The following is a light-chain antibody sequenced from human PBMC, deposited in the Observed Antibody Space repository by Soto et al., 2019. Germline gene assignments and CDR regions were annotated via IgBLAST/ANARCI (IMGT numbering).Light chain of an antibody. CDR1: SSDVGGYNY. Sequence: QSVLTQPASVSGSPGQSVTISCPGTSSDVGGYNYVSWYQQHPGKAPKLVIYGVNYRPSGVSARFSGSKFQNTASLTISGLQAEDEADYYCSSYRTGSVVLFGGGTKLTVL. CDR2: GVN. V-gene: IGLV2-14*01. CDR3: SSYRTGSVVL. J-gene: IGLJ3*02.